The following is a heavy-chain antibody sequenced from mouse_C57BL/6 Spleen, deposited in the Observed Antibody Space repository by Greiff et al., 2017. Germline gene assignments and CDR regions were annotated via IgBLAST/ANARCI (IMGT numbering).Heavy chain of an antibody. D-gene: IGHD1-1*01. CDR3: ALGYGSSSFDY. V-gene: IGHV14-4*01. J-gene: IGHJ2*01. CDR1: GFNIKDDY. CDR2: IDPENGDT. Sequence: DVQLQQSGAELVRPGASVKLSCTASGFNIKDDYMHWVKQRPEQGLEWIGWIDPENGDTEYASKFQGKATITADTSSNTAYLQLSSLTSEDTAVYYCALGYGSSSFDYWGQGTTLTVSS.